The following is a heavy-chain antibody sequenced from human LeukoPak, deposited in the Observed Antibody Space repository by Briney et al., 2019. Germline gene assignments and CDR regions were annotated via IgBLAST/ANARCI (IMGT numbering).Heavy chain of an antibody. V-gene: IGHV3-49*04. Sequence: GGTLRLSCAASGFTFSSYGMSWVRQAPGKGLEWVGFIRSKAYGGTTEYAASVKGRFTISRDDSKSIAYLQMNSLKTEDTAVYYCTRVKDLRHSSGYYYYYYYMDVWGKGTTVTISS. CDR3: TRVKDLRHSSGYYYYYYYMDV. J-gene: IGHJ6*03. CDR1: GFTFSSYG. D-gene: IGHD3-22*01. CDR2: IRSKAYGGTT.